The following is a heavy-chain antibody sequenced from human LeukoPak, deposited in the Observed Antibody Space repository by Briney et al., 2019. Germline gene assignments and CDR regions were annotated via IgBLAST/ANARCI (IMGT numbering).Heavy chain of an antibody. Sequence: ASVKVSCKASGGTFSSYAISWVRQAPGQGLEWMGGIIPIFGTANYAQKFQGRVTITADESTSTAYMELSRLTSDDTAVYYCARRDGYKVDYWGQGALVTVSS. CDR3: ARRDGYKVDY. D-gene: IGHD5-24*01. CDR2: IIPIFGTA. CDR1: GGTFSSYA. J-gene: IGHJ4*02. V-gene: IGHV1-69*13.